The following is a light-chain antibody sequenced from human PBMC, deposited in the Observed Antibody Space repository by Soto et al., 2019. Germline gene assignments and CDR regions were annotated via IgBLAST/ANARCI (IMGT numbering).Light chain of an antibody. CDR1: QSLLYSSNIKNS. V-gene: IGKV4-1*01. CDR2: WAS. J-gene: IGKJ5*01. CDR3: QQYYSTPFT. Sequence: DIVMTQSPDSLAVSLGQRATVNCKSSQSLLYSSNIKNSLAWYQQKPGQPPKLLIYWASTRESGVPDRFSGSGSGTDFTLTISSLQAEDVAVYYCQQYYSTPFTCGQATRLEIK.